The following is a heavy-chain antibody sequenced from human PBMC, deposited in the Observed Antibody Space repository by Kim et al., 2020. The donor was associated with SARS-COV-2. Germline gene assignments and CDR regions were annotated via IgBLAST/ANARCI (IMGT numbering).Heavy chain of an antibody. V-gene: IGHV1-46*01. CDR2: INPSGGST. Sequence: ASVKVSCKASGYTFTSYYMHWVRQAPGQGLEWMGIINPSGGSTSYAQKFQGRVTMTRDTSTSTVYMELSSLRSEDTAVYYCARDHQGAAAGTGFPDYWGQGTLVTVSS. D-gene: IGHD6-13*01. CDR3: ARDHQGAAAGTGFPDY. CDR1: GYTFTSYY. J-gene: IGHJ4*02.